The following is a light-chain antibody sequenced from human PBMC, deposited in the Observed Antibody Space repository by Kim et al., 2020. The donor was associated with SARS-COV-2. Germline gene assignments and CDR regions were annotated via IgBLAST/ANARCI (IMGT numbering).Light chain of an antibody. CDR1: QNINSH. V-gene: IGKV1-39*01. CDR2: AAS. J-gene: IGKJ3*01. CDR3: QQTYISPFT. Sequence: DIQMTQSPSSLSASVGDRVTITCRTSQNINSHLNWYHQKPGRAPKLLIYAASTLQGGVPSRFSGSGSETDFTLTITSLQPEDFATYFCQQTYISPFTFGPGTKVNIK.